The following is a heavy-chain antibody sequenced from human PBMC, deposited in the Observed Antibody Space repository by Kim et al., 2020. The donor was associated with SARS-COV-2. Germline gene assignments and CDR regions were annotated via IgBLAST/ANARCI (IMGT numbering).Heavy chain of an antibody. J-gene: IGHJ4*02. Sequence: GGSLRLSCAASGFTFSSYAMSWVRQAPGKGLEWVSAISGSGGSTYYADSVKGRFTISRDNSKNTLYLQMNSLRAEDTAVYYCAKDVSPYRAVTSGPRGSSFDYWGQGTLVTVSS. D-gene: IGHD4-17*01. CDR1: GFTFSSYA. CDR2: ISGSGGST. V-gene: IGHV3-23*01. CDR3: AKDVSPYRAVTSGPRGSSFDY.